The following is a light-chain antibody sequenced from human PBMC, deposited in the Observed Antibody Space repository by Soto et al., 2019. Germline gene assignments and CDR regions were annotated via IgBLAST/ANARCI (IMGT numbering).Light chain of an antibody. CDR1: QSVSSSY. J-gene: IGKJ1*01. Sequence: EMVLTQSPGTLSLSPGERATLSCRASQSVSSSYLAWYQQKPGQAPRLLIYGASSRATGIPDRFSGSGSETDFTLTISSLEPEDFALFYCQQYGSSPWTFGQAAPVEI. V-gene: IGKV3-20*01. CDR3: QQYGSSPWT. CDR2: GAS.